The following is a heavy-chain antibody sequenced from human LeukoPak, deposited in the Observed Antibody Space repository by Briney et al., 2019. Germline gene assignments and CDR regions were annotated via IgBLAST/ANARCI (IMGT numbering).Heavy chain of an antibody. CDR1: GFTFSSFY. V-gene: IGHV3-7*01. CDR2: INQGGGET. Sequence: GGSLRLSCTASGFTFSSFYMSWVRQAPGKGLEWVANINQGGGETNYVDSVKGRFTISRDNAKNSLYLQMNSLRAEDTAVYYCARGITSGPRRYDVRNFDYWGQGTPVTVSS. D-gene: IGHD5-12*01. J-gene: IGHJ4*02. CDR3: ARGITSGPRRYDVRNFDY.